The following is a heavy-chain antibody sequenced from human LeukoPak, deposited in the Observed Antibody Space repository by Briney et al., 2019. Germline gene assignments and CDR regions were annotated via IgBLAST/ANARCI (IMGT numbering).Heavy chain of an antibody. Sequence: GGSLRLSCAASGFTFSSYAVSWVRQAPGKGLEWVSAISGSGGGTYYADSVKGRFTISRDNSKNALYLQMSSLSTEDTAVYYCAKTTTGYSSGRYPGWPVDYWGQGTLVSVSS. D-gene: IGHD6-19*01. CDR2: ISGSGGGT. CDR1: GFTFSSYA. CDR3: AKTTTGYSSGRYPGWPVDY. V-gene: IGHV3-23*01. J-gene: IGHJ4*02.